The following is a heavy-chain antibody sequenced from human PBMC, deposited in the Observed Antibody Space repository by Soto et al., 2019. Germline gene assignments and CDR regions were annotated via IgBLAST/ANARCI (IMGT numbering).Heavy chain of an antibody. CDR2: IFDSGST. CDR1: GGSISSYY. CDR3: ASQHYYDSSGYYVVY. V-gene: IGHV4-59*08. D-gene: IGHD3-22*01. Sequence: PSETLSLTCTVSGGSISSYYWSWIRQPPGKGLEWIGNIFDSGSTNYNPSLKSRVTISVDTSKNQFSLKLSSVTAADTAVYYCASQHYYDSSGYYVVYWGQGTLVTVSS. J-gene: IGHJ4*02.